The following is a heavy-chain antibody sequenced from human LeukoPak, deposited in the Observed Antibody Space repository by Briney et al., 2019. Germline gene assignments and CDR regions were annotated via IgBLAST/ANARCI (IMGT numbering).Heavy chain of an antibody. CDR2: ISAYNGNT. CDR3: ARDLGLLWFGELLDYFDY. Sequence: ASVKVSCKASGYTFTSYGISWVRQAPGQGLEWMGWISAYNGNTNYAQKLQGRVTITTDTSTSTAYMELRSLRSDDTAVYYCARDLGLLWFGELLDYFDYWGQGTLVTVSS. D-gene: IGHD3-10*01. V-gene: IGHV1-18*01. CDR1: GYTFTSYG. J-gene: IGHJ4*02.